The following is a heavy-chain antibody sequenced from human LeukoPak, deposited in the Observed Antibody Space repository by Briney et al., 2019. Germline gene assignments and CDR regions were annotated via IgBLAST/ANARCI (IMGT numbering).Heavy chain of an antibody. CDR1: GGTFRSYA. CDR3: ARDLTLYSSSSDNRPTDDY. J-gene: IGHJ4*02. CDR2: IIPIFGTA. V-gene: IGHV1-69*13. D-gene: IGHD6-6*01. Sequence: SVKVSCKASGGTFRSYAISWVRQAPGQGLEWMGGIIPIFGTANYAQKFQGRVTITADESTSTAYMELSSLRSEDTAVYYCARDLTLYSSSSDNRPTDDYWGQGTLVTVSS.